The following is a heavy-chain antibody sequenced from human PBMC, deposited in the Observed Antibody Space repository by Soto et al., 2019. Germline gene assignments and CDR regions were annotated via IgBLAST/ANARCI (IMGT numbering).Heavy chain of an antibody. Sequence: ASVKVSCKASGYTFTSYGISWVRQAPGQGLEWMGWISAYNGNTNYAQKLQGRVTMTTDTSTSTAYMELRSLRSDDTAVYYCARDGGVDIVATIRNYYYGMDVWGQGTTVTVSS. CDR2: ISAYNGNT. V-gene: IGHV1-18*01. J-gene: IGHJ6*02. D-gene: IGHD5-12*01. CDR1: GYTFTSYG. CDR3: ARDGGVDIVATIRNYYYGMDV.